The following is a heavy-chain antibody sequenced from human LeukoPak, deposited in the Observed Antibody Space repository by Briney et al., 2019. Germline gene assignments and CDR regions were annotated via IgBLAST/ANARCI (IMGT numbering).Heavy chain of an antibody. D-gene: IGHD3-3*01. CDR1: GFTFSSYW. CDR3: ARVPYDFWSGYYVDY. Sequence: GGSLRLSCAASGFTFSSYWMHWVRQAPGKGLVWVSRINTDGSSTSYADSVKGRFTISRDNAKNTLYLQMNSLRAEDTAVYYCARVPYDFWSGYYVDYWGQGTLVTVSS. J-gene: IGHJ4*02. CDR2: INTDGSST. V-gene: IGHV3-74*01.